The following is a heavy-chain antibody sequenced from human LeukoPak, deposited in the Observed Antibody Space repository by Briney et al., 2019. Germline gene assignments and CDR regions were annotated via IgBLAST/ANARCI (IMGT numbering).Heavy chain of an antibody. CDR2: TSSSGSTI. Sequence: GGSLRLSCTASGFTFTEYYMNWIRQAPGKGLEWVSYTSSSGSTIYYADSVKGRFTISRDNAKNSVFLEMNSLRAEDTAVYYCARDPYYYASDYWGRGTLVTVSS. V-gene: IGHV3-11*04. J-gene: IGHJ4*02. CDR1: GFTFTEYY. D-gene: IGHD3-10*01. CDR3: ARDPYYYASDY.